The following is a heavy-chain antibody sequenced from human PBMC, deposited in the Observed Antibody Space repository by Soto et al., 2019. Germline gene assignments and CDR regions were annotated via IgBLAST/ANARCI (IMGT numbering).Heavy chain of an antibody. CDR2: IFSSGST. Sequence: SETLSLTCTVSGGSINTFYWSWVRQPAGKGLEWIGRIFSSGSTSFNPSLESRVAMSVDTSKNHFSLNLSSVTAADMAVYYCAREAASSVYNFAHGRQSRSSDFCGQGALGTVFS. CDR3: AREAASSVYNFAHGRQSRSSDF. J-gene: IGHJ4*02. CDR1: GGSINTFY. D-gene: IGHD1-1*01. V-gene: IGHV4-4*07.